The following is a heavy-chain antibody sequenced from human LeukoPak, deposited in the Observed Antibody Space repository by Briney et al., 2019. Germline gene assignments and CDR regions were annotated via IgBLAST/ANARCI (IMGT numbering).Heavy chain of an antibody. CDR2: INPSDGST. D-gene: IGHD1-26*01. CDR1: GYTFTSYG. Sequence: GASVKVSCKASGYTFTSYGISWVRQAPGQGLEWMGIINPSDGSTIYAQKFQGRVTMTRDTSTSTVYMELSSLRSEDTAVYSCARVFTTDAFDIWGQGTMVTVSS. V-gene: IGHV1-46*01. CDR3: ARVFTTDAFDI. J-gene: IGHJ3*02.